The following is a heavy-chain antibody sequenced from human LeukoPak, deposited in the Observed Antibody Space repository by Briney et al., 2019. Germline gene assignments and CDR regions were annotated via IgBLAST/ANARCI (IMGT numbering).Heavy chain of an antibody. V-gene: IGHV1-8*03. CDR1: GYTFTSYD. CDR2: MNPNSGNT. D-gene: IGHD1-26*01. CDR3: ARRGSPSHVFNI. Sequence: GASVKVSCKASGYTFTSYDINWVRQATGQELEWMGWMNPNSGNTGYAQKFQGRVTITRNTSISTAYMELSSLRSEDTAVYYCARRGSPSHVFNIWGQGTMVTVSS. J-gene: IGHJ3*02.